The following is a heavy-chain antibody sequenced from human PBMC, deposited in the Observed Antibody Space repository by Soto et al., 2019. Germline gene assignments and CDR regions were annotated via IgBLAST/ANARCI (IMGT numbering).Heavy chain of an antibody. CDR1: GFTFDDYA. D-gene: IGHD3-10*01. Sequence: GGSLRLSLAASGFTFDDYAMHWVRQAPGKDLEWVSGISWNSGSIGYADSVKARFTISRDNAKKSLFLQMNSLRAEDTALYYCAKDKSGSGSYYYYYAMDVWGQGTTVTVSS. CDR3: AKDKSGSGSYYYYYAMDV. CDR2: ISWNSGSI. J-gene: IGHJ6*02. V-gene: IGHV3-9*01.